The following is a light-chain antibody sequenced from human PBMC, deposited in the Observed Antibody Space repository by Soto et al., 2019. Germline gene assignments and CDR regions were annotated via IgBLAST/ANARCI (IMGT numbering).Light chain of an antibody. CDR3: QHYNSYSEA. Sequence: DIQITQSPSTLSGSVGDRVTITCRASQTISSWLAWYQQKPGKAPKLLIYKASTLKSGVPSRFSGSGSGTEFPLTISSLQPDDLATYYCQHYNSYSEAFGQGTKVDIK. V-gene: IGKV1-5*03. CDR1: QTISSW. CDR2: KAS. J-gene: IGKJ1*01.